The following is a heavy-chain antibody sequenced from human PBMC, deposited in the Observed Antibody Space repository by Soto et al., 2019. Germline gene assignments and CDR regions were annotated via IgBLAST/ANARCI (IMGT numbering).Heavy chain of an antibody. CDR1: GFTFSSYS. CDR3: ARDVRFLEWFPDY. D-gene: IGHD3-3*01. J-gene: IGHJ4*02. Sequence: GGSLRLSCATSGFTFSSYSLNWVRQAPGKGLEWLSYISPTGSTIYYADSVKGRFTISRDNAKNSLFLQMNSLRDEDTAVYYCARDVRFLEWFPDYWGQGTLVTVSS. CDR2: ISPTGSTI. V-gene: IGHV3-48*02.